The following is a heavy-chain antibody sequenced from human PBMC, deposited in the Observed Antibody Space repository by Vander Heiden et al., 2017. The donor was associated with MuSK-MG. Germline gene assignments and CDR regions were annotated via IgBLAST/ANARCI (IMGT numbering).Heavy chain of an antibody. D-gene: IGHD2-21*01. V-gene: IGHV3-23*01. CDR2: ISGSGGST. Sequence: EVQLLESGGGLVQPGGSLRLSCAASGFTFSIYAMSWVRQAPGKGLEWGSAISGSGGSTYYADSVKGRFTISRDNSKNTLYLQMNSLRAEDTAVYYCAKASPSKGGGGRAPFDYWGQGTLVTVSS. CDR3: AKASPSKGGGGRAPFDY. CDR1: GFTFSIYA. J-gene: IGHJ4*02.